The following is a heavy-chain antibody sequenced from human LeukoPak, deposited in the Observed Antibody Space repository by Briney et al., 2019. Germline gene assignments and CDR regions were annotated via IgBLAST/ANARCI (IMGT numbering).Heavy chain of an antibody. Sequence: GRSLRLSCAASGFTVSSNHMSWVRQAPGKALEWVSVIYSGGSTLYADSVKGRFTISGDTSKNTLYLQMNSLRAEDTAVYYCARVNRGSASTFDYWGQGTLVTVSS. D-gene: IGHD7-27*01. J-gene: IGHJ4*02. V-gene: IGHV3-53*01. CDR2: IYSGGST. CDR3: ARVNRGSASTFDY. CDR1: GFTVSSNH.